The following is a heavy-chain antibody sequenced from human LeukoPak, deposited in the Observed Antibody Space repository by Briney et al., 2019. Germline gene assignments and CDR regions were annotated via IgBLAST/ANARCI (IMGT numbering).Heavy chain of an antibody. CDR3: AKDRITIFGVTLDY. CDR2: ISGSGGST. J-gene: IGHJ4*02. Sequence: GGSLRLSCAASGFTFSSYAMSWVRQAPGKGLEWVSAISGSGGSTYYADSVKGRFTISRDSSKNTLYLQMNSLRAEDTAVYYCAKDRITIFGVTLDYWGQGTLVTVSS. D-gene: IGHD3-3*01. V-gene: IGHV3-23*01. CDR1: GFTFSSYA.